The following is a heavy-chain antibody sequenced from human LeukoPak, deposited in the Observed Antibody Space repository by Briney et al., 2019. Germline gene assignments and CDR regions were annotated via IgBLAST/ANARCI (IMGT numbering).Heavy chain of an antibody. D-gene: IGHD3-9*01. Sequence: SETLSLTCTVSGGSISSSSYYWGWIRQPPGKGLESIGSIYYSGSTYYNPSLKSRVTISVDTSKNQFSLKLSSVTAADTAVYYRARQDDILTGYYSVDYWGQGTLVTVSS. V-gene: IGHV4-39*01. CDR2: IYYSGST. CDR3: ARQDDILTGYYSVDY. J-gene: IGHJ4*02. CDR1: GGSISSSSYY.